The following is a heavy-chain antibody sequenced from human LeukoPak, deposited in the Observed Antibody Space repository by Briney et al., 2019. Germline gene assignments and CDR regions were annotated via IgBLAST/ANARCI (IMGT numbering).Heavy chain of an antibody. J-gene: IGHJ6*02. CDR1: GFSFRSYA. CDR3: ARDPDLYYYDSLSYGMDV. Sequence: AGGSLRLSCAATGFSFRSYAMHWVRQAPGKGLEWVSVIWFDGSKTYYADSVKGRFTISRDNSNNTLYLQMNSLRGEDSAVYYCARDPDLYYYDSLSYGMDVWDQGTTATVSS. CDR2: IWFDGSKT. D-gene: IGHD3-22*01. V-gene: IGHV3-33*01.